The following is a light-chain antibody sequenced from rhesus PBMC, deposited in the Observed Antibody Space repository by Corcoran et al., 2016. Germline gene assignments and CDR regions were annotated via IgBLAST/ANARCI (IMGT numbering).Light chain of an antibody. V-gene: IGKV2-82*01. CDR3: MQALRSPYS. Sequence: DIVMTQTPLSLPVTLGEPASISCRSSQSLVYSDGKTYLDWYLQKPGQSPQLLMYLVSKRASGVPDKFSGSGSGTDFTLKISRVEAEDVGFYYCMQALRSPYSFGQGTKVEIK. CDR2: LVS. CDR1: QSLVYSDGKTY. J-gene: IGKJ2*01.